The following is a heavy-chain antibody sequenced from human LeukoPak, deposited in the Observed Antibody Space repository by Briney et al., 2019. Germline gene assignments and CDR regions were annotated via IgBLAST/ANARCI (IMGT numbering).Heavy chain of an antibody. Sequence: GGSLRLSCAASGFTFSSYWMHWVRQAPGKGLVWVSRINSDGSSTSYADSVKGRFTISRDNAKNTLYLQMNSPRAEDTAVYYCARVRGGYSSAFDIWGQGTMVTVSS. CDR2: INSDGSST. CDR3: ARVRGGYSSAFDI. D-gene: IGHD6-13*01. J-gene: IGHJ3*02. CDR1: GFTFSSYW. V-gene: IGHV3-74*01.